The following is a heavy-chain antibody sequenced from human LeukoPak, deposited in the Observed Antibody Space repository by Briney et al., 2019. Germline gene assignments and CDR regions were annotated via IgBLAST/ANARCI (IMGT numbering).Heavy chain of an antibody. J-gene: IGHJ4*02. CDR1: GFTFSSYE. CDR3: ARDGGDYGSGSYYAY. Sequence: GGSLRLSCATSGFTFSSYEMNWVRQAPGKGLEWVSYISSSGSTIYYADSVKGRFTISRDNAKKSLYLQMDSLRAEDTAVYYCARDGGDYGSGSYYAYWGQGTLVTVSS. V-gene: IGHV3-48*03. D-gene: IGHD3-10*01. CDR2: ISSSGSTI.